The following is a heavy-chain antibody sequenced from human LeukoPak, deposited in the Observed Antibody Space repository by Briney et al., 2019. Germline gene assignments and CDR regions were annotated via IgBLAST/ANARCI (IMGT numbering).Heavy chain of an antibody. CDR2: ISRGGDSI. D-gene: IGHD3-10*02. CDR1: GFTFSSYS. J-gene: IGHJ4*02. CDR3: ARVFGSDDHFDY. Sequence: GGSLRLSCAASGFTFSSYSMNWVRQAPGKGLEWVSYISRGGDSIYYADSVKGRFTISRDNAQNSLYLQMNSLRDEDTAVYYCARVFGSDDHFDYWGQGTLVTVSS. V-gene: IGHV3-48*02.